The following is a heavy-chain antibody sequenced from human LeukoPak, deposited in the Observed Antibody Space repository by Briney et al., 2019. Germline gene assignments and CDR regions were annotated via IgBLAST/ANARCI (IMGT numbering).Heavy chain of an antibody. Sequence: SETLSLTCAVYGGSFSGYYWSWIRQPPGKGLEWIGEINHSGSTNYNPSLKSRVTISVDTSKNQFSLKLSSVTAADTAVYYCARVSRDGYNLDYWGQGTLVTVSS. D-gene: IGHD5-24*01. CDR3: ARVSRDGYNLDY. J-gene: IGHJ4*02. CDR1: GGSFSGYY. CDR2: INHSGST. V-gene: IGHV4-34*01.